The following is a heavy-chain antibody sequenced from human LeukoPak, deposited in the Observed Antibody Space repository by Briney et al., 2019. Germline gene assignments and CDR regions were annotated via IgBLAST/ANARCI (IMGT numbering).Heavy chain of an antibody. CDR1: GGSISSYY. CDR3: ARVGVAAASDY. Sequence: SETLSLTCTVSGGSISSYYWSWIRRPPGKGLEWIGYIYYSGSTNYNPSLKSRVPISVDTSKNQFSLKLSSVTAADTAVYYCARVGVAAASDYWGQGTLVTVSS. V-gene: IGHV4-59*01. J-gene: IGHJ4*02. CDR2: IYYSGST. D-gene: IGHD6-13*01.